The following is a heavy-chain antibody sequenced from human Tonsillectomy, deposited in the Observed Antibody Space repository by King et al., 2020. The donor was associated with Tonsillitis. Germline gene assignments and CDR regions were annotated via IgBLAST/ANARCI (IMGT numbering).Heavy chain of an antibody. CDR1: GYSFTSYW. CDR3: ATTVTTIYYYGMDV. J-gene: IGHJ6*02. Sequence: VQLVESGAEVKKPGESLRISCKGSGYSFTSYWISWVRQMPGKGLEWMGRIDPSDSYTNYSPSFQGHGTISADKSISTAYLQWSSLKASDTAMYYCATTVTTIYYYGMDVWGQGTTVTVSS. V-gene: IGHV5-10-1*03. CDR2: IDPSDSYT. D-gene: IGHD4-17*01.